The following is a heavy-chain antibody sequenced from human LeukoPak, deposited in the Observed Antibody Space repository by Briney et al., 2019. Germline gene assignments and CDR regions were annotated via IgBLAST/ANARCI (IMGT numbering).Heavy chain of an antibody. Sequence: SETLSLTCTVSGGSISSGSNYWGWIRQQPGKGLEWIGYIHNTGRTDYNPSLKSRVIISVDTSKNRFSLRLSSVTAAGTALYYCARKNDYGDSYYMDVWGKGTTVTVSS. CDR1: GGSISSGSNY. J-gene: IGHJ6*03. CDR2: IHNTGRT. CDR3: ARKNDYGDSYYMDV. V-gene: IGHV4-31*03. D-gene: IGHD4-17*01.